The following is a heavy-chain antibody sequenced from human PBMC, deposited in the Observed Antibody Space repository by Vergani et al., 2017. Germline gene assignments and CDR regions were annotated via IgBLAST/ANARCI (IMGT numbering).Heavy chain of an antibody. CDR1: GGSFSGYY. CDR2: INHSGST. V-gene: IGHV4-34*01. J-gene: IGHJ5*02. Sequence: QVQLQQWGAGLLKPSETLSLTSAVYGGSFSGYYWSWIRQPPGKGLEWIGEINHSGSTNYNPSLKSRVTISVDTSKNQFSLKLSSVTAADTAVYYCARGKRRAAVVTAIGGFAPWGQGTLVAVSS. CDR3: ARGKRRAAVVTAIGGFAP. D-gene: IGHD2-21*02.